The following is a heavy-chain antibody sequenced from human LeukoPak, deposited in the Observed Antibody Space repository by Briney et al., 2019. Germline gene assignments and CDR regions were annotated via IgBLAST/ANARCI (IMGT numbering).Heavy chain of an antibody. Sequence: GGSLRLSCAASGFTFSDYYMSWIRQAPGKGLEWVSYISSSGSTIYYAGSVKGRFTISRDNAKNSLYLQMNSLRAEDTAVYYCARSPLIAAAGRFDYWGQGTLVTVSS. CDR3: ARSPLIAAAGRFDY. J-gene: IGHJ4*02. D-gene: IGHD6-13*01. CDR1: GFTFSDYY. V-gene: IGHV3-11*01. CDR2: ISSSGSTI.